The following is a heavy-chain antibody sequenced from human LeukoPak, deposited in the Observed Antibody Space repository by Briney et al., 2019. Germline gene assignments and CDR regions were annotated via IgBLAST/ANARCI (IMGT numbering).Heavy chain of an antibody. V-gene: IGHV4-34*01. CDR2: INHRGTT. CDR1: GGSFRGYY. Sequence: SETLFLTCAVYGGSFRGYYWTWIRQPPGKGLEWIGEINHRGTTNYNPSLKSRVTISVDTSKNQLSLKLSSVPAADTAVYYCARFVAAAGTFSRTGNWFDPWGQGTLVSVSS. D-gene: IGHD6-13*01. J-gene: IGHJ5*02. CDR3: ARFVAAAGTFSRTGNWFDP.